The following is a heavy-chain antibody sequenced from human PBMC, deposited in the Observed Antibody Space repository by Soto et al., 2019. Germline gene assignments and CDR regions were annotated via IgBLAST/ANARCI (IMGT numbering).Heavy chain of an antibody. CDR1: GYTFTSYD. D-gene: IGHD3-3*01. Sequence: ASVKVSCKASGYTFTSYDINWVRQATGQGLEWMGWMNPNSGNTGYAQKFQGRVTMTRNTSISTAYMELSSLRSEDTAVYYCARVRFYYYYYYYMDVWGKGTTVTVSS. J-gene: IGHJ6*03. CDR3: ARVRFYYYYYYYMDV. V-gene: IGHV1-8*01. CDR2: MNPNSGNT.